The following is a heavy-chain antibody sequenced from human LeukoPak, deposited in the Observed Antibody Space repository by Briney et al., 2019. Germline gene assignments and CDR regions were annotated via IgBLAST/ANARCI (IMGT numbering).Heavy chain of an antibody. J-gene: IGHJ4*02. D-gene: IGHD3-10*01. CDR2: ISSGRRTI. Sequence: GGSLRLSCVASGFTFSSYSINWVRQAPGKGLEWVSYISSGRRTIYYADSVKGRFTISRDNAKNSLYLQMNSLRAEDTAVYYCARALRVLWFGELLYPSGYWGQGTLVTVSS. CDR3: ARALRVLWFGELLYPSGY. V-gene: IGHV3-48*04. CDR1: GFTFSSYS.